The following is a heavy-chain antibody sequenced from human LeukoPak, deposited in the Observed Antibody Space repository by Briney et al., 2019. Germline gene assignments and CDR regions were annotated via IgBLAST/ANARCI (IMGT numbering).Heavy chain of an antibody. CDR1: GFTFSSYA. D-gene: IGHD6-19*01. CDR2: ISYDGSNK. J-gene: IGHJ3*02. Sequence: QSGRSLRLSCAASGFTFSSYAMHWVRQAPGKGLEWVAVISYDGSNKYYADSVKGRFTIPRDNSKNTLYLQMNSLRAEDTAVYYCAKDLIIAVAGYDAFDIWGQGTMVTVSS. V-gene: IGHV3-30*04. CDR3: AKDLIIAVAGYDAFDI.